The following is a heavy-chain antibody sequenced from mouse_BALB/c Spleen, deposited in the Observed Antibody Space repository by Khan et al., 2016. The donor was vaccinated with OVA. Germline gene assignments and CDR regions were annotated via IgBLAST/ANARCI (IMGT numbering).Heavy chain of an antibody. J-gene: IGHJ1*01. CDR1: GYSITSGYY. V-gene: IGHV3-6*02. Sequence: EVQLLESGPGLVKPSQSLSLTCSVTGYSITSGYYWNWIRQFPGNKLEWMGYISYDGSNNYNPSLKNRISITRDTSKNQFFLKLNSVTTEDTATCCCARERRYDWYFDVWGAGTTVTVSS. CDR3: ARERRYDWYFDV. CDR2: ISYDGSN. D-gene: IGHD2-14*01.